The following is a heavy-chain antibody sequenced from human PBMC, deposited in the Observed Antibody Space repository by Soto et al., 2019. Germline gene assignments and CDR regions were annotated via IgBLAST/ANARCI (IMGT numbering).Heavy chain of an antibody. CDR3: ALHKIPAAPDYFGQ. Sequence: EQLVESGGAVVQPGTSLRLSCVGSGFAFSSNVLHWVRQAPGRGLEWLAVMSPGGSETYYTNSVRGRFTISRDNSENTLYLEMNKVRPEDTAVYYCALHKIPAAPDYFGQWGQGTLVTVSS. CDR2: MSPGGSET. D-gene: IGHD2-15*01. V-gene: IGHV3-30*04. CDR1: GFAFSSNV. J-gene: IGHJ4*02.